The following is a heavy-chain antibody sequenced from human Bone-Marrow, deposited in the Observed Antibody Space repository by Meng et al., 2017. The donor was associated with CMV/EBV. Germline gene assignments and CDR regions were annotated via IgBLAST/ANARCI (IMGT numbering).Heavy chain of an antibody. J-gene: IGHJ4*02. Sequence: GGSLRLSCAASGITFSRYEMNWVRQAPGKGLEWVSFISSSDTSIYYADSVQGRFTISRDNAKNSLYLQMDGLRAEDTGIYYCAIAHCRTATCYTGEFWGQGALVTVSS. CDR3: AIAHCRTATCYTGEF. CDR1: GITFSRYE. V-gene: IGHV3-48*03. D-gene: IGHD2-2*02. CDR2: ISSSDTSI.